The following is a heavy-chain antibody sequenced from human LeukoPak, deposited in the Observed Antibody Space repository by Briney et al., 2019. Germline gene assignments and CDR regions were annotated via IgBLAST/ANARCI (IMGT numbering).Heavy chain of an antibody. D-gene: IGHD6-13*01. CDR2: INPNSGGT. V-gene: IGHV1-2*02. CDR3: ASVQQTTQYYYYYYMDV. CDR1: GYTFTGYY. J-gene: IGHJ6*03. Sequence: ASVKVSCKASGYTFTGYYMHWVRQAPGQGLEWMGWINPNSGGTNYAQKFQGRVTMTRDTSISTAYMELSRLRSDDTAVYYCASVQQTTQYYYYYYMDVWGKGTTVTVSS.